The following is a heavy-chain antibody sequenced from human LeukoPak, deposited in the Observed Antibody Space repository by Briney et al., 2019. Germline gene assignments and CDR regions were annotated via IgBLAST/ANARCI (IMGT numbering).Heavy chain of an antibody. CDR1: GFTFSSYA. Sequence: GGSLRLSCAASGFTFSSYAMHWVRQAPGKGLEWVAVISYDGSNKYYADSVKGRFTISRDNSKNTLYLQMNSLRAEDTAVYYCARDNGYSSSWYESYYFDYWGQGTLVTVSS. V-gene: IGHV3-30-3*01. J-gene: IGHJ4*02. CDR3: ARDNGYSSSWYESYYFDY. CDR2: ISYDGSNK. D-gene: IGHD6-13*01.